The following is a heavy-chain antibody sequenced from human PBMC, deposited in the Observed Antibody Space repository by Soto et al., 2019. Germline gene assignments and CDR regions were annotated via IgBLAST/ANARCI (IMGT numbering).Heavy chain of an antibody. V-gene: IGHV3-23*01. CDR3: ARRGPGTYFDY. D-gene: IGHD6-13*01. CDR2: ISGSGGST. CDR1: GFTFSSYA. Sequence: GGSLRLSCAASGFTFSSYAMNWVRQAPGKGLEWVSVISGSGGSTYYADSVKGRFTISRDNSKNTLYLQMNSLRAEDTAVYYCARRGPGTYFDYWGQGTLVTVYS. J-gene: IGHJ4*02.